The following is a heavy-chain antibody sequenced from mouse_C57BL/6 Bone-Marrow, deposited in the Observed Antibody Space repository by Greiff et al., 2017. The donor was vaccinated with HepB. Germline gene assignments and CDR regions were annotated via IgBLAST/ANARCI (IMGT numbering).Heavy chain of an antibody. Sequence: QVQLKQSGPELVKPGASVKISCKASGYAFSSSWMNWVKQRPGKGLEWIGRLYPGDGDTNYNGTFKGKATLTADKSSSTAYMQLSSLTSEDSAVYFCAIITTDYWGQGTTLTVSS. V-gene: IGHV1-82*01. CDR3: AIITTDY. CDR1: GYAFSSSW. D-gene: IGHD1-1*01. J-gene: IGHJ2*01. CDR2: LYPGDGDT.